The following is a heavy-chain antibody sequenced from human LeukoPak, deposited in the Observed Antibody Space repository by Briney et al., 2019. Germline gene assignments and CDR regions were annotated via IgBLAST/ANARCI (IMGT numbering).Heavy chain of an antibody. V-gene: IGHV4-39*07. CDR3: ARVRMAELATILGFAAFDI. CDR2: IYYSGST. J-gene: IGHJ3*02. Sequence: SETLSLTCTVSGGSISSSSYYWGWIRQPPGKGLEWIGSIYYSGSTYYNPSLKSRVTISVDTSKNQFSLKLSSVTAADTAVYYCARVRMAELATILGFAAFDIWGQGTMVTVSS. CDR1: GGSISSSSYY. D-gene: IGHD5-24*01.